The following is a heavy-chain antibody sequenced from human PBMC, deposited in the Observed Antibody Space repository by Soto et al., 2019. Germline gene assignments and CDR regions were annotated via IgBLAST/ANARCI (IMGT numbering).Heavy chain of an antibody. J-gene: IGHJ4*02. CDR3: ARAYRDSGSYHLDY. V-gene: IGHV1-8*01. Sequence: QVQLVQSGAEVKKPGASVKVSCKASGYTFTSYDINWVRQATGQGLEWMGWMNPNSGNTGYAQKFQGRVTMTKNTSISTAYMELSSLRSEDTAVYYCARAYRDSGSYHLDYWGQGTLVTVSS. CDR2: MNPNSGNT. CDR1: GYTFTSYD. D-gene: IGHD1-26*01.